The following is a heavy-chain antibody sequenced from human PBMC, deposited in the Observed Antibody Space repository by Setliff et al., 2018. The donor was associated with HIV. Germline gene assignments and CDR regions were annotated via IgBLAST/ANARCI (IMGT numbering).Heavy chain of an antibody. J-gene: IGHJ4*02. CDR2: IYANGYA. CDR3: ARILISYGSGTHKYFDY. D-gene: IGHD3-10*01. CDR1: GDSVSNYY. Sequence: SETLSLTCSVSGDSVSNYYWSWIRQPAGKGLEYIGRIYANGYANYNPSLKSRATMSVDTSKNQFSLNLTSVTAADTATYYCARILISYGSGTHKYFDYWGQGTVVTVSS. V-gene: IGHV4-4*07.